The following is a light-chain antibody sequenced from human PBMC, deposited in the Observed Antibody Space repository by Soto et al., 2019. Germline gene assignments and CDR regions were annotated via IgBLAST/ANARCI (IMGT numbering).Light chain of an antibody. Sequence: EMVLTQSPGTLSLSPWERATLSCRASQSVSSSYLAWYQQKPGQAPRLLIYGASSRATGIPDRFSGSGSGTDFTLTISRLEPEDFAVYYCQQYGSSPGTFGQGTKVDIK. J-gene: IGKJ1*01. CDR1: QSVSSSY. CDR2: GAS. V-gene: IGKV3-20*01. CDR3: QQYGSSPGT.